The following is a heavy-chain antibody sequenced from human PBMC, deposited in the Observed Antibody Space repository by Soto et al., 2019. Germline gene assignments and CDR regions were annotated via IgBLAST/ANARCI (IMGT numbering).Heavy chain of an antibody. D-gene: IGHD2-15*01. CDR2: IYSGGST. J-gene: IGHJ2*01. V-gene: IGHV3-66*01. CDR3: AIFFFQAEDGIRDTVPVSAFLLNRSSDL. Sequence: KGLQWVSVIYSGGSTYYADSVKGRFTISRDNSKNTLYLQMNSLRAEDTAVYYCAIFFFQAEDGIRDTVPVSAFLLNRSSDL.